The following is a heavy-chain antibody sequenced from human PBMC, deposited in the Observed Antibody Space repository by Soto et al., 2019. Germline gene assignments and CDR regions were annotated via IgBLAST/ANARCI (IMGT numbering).Heavy chain of an antibody. D-gene: IGHD2-21*01. V-gene: IGHV1-2*07. CDR1: GYTLTAYY. Sequence: ASVPVSCKTCGYTLTAYYLHWLRQAPGHGREGLGWTSPRTGGAKYSHKFQGRVSMSRNTSNTTAYMELTGLSTEDTAVYYCVRASGGDPEWFDSWGQGTLVTVSS. CDR2: TSPRTGGA. CDR3: VRASGGDPEWFDS. J-gene: IGHJ5*01.